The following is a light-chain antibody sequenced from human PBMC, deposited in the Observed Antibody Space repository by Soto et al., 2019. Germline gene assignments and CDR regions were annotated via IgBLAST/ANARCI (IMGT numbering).Light chain of an antibody. Sequence: DIVMTQSPLSLPVTPGEPASISCRSSQSLLHSNGYNCLDWYLQKPGQSPQLLIYLGSNRASGVPDRFSGSGSGTDFTLQISRVEAEDLGVYYCMQTLQTPLTFGQGTKVEI. V-gene: IGKV2-28*01. CDR2: LGS. CDR3: MQTLQTPLT. CDR1: QSLLHSNGYNC. J-gene: IGKJ1*01.